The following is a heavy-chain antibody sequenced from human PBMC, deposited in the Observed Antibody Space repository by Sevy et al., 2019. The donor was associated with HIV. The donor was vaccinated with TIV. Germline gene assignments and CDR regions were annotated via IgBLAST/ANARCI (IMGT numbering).Heavy chain of an antibody. CDR2: LIGGGSRT. CDR3: AKRRVRAGVAGGGANDGWDV. D-gene: IGHD2-8*02. CDR1: GFSFSNYA. J-gene: IGHJ6*02. V-gene: IGHV3-23*01. Sequence: GGSLRLSCAASGFSFSNYAMSWVRQAPGKGLEWVSTLIGGGSRTYYADSVTGRFTISRDNSRNTLYLQMNSLRDEDTAGDDGAKRRVRAGVAGGGANDGWDVCGQGTTVTVSS.